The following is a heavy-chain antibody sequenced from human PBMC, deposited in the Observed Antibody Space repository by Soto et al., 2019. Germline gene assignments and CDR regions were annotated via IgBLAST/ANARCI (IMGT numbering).Heavy chain of an antibody. V-gene: IGHV4-61*08. D-gene: IGHD2-21*02. CDR3: ARHLPYCGGDCYSLDY. CDR1: GGSISSGGYY. CDR2: IYYSAST. J-gene: IGHJ4*02. Sequence: SETLSLTCAVSGGSISSGGYYWSWIRQHPGKGLEWIGYIYYSASTNYSPSLKSRVTISVDTSKNQFSLNLSSVTAADTAVYYCARHLPYCGGDCYSLDYWGQGTLVTVSS.